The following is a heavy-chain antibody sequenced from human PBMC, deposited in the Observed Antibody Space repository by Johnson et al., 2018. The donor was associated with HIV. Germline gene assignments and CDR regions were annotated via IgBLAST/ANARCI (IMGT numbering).Heavy chain of an antibody. V-gene: IGHV3-30-3*01. Sequence: QVQLVESGGGVVQPGRSLRLSCAASGFTFSSYAMHWVRQAPGKGLEWVAVISYDGSNKYYADSVKGRFTISRDNSKNTLYLQMNSLRAEYTAVYYCARARNWNDDDAFDIWGQGTMVTVSS. CDR2: ISYDGSNK. D-gene: IGHD1-1*01. CDR3: ARARNWNDDDAFDI. J-gene: IGHJ3*02. CDR1: GFTFSSYA.